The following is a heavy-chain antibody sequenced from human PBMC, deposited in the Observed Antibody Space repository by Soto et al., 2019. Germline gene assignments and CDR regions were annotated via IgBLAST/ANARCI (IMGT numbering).Heavy chain of an antibody. Sequence: GGSLRLSCAASGFTFSSYALSWVRQAPGKGLEWVSGISGSGGSSYYADSVKGRFTISRANSKNTLYLQMNSLRAEDTAIYYCARASKATTISTISYWGQGTLVTVSS. CDR2: ISGSGGSS. D-gene: IGHD3-3*01. CDR1: GFTFSSYA. V-gene: IGHV3-23*01. J-gene: IGHJ4*02. CDR3: ARASKATTISTISY.